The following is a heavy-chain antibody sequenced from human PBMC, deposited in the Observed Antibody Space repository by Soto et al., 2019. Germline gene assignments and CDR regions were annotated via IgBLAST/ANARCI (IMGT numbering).Heavy chain of an antibody. V-gene: IGHV3-33*01. CDR2: ISSDESNE. Sequence: GGSLRLSCAASGFTFSSSVVHRVRQAPGKGLEWVAVISSDESNEDYADSVKGRFSISRDNSKNTLYLQMSSLRADDTAVYYCARGLIKLAGGAFDIWGQGTMVTVSS. CDR3: ARGLIKLAGGAFDI. J-gene: IGHJ3*02. D-gene: IGHD3-16*01. CDR1: GFTFSSSV.